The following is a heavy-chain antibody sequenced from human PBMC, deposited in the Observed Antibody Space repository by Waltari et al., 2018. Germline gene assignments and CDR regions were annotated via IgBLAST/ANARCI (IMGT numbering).Heavy chain of an antibody. CDR1: GFPLPMYS. Sequence: EVYLAESGGALVQPGGSLSLSCVASGFPLPMYSMAWVRQAPGKGLEWVANIRFDGTGQYYVDSVRGRFTISRDNTRNSLYLQMNGLRDDDTAVYYCARGSADFVRFWDSWGQGTLVTVSS. CDR3: ARGSADFVRFWDS. J-gene: IGHJ4*02. V-gene: IGHV3-7*03. D-gene: IGHD3-10*01. CDR2: IRFDGTGQ.